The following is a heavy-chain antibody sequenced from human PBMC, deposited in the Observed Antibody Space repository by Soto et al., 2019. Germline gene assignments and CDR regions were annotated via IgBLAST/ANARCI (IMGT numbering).Heavy chain of an antibody. CDR3: ARGGGDTHGDYVLNY. V-gene: IGHV1-46*03. CDR2: INPSGGST. D-gene: IGHD4-17*01. Sequence: QVQLVQSGAEVKKPGASVKVSCKASGYTFTSYYMHWVRQAPGQGLEWMGIINPSGGSTSYAQKFQGRVTVTGDTAASTVYGELSSVRSEDTAVYYCARGGGDTHGDYVLNYWGQGTLVTVSS. CDR1: GYTFTSYY. J-gene: IGHJ4*02.